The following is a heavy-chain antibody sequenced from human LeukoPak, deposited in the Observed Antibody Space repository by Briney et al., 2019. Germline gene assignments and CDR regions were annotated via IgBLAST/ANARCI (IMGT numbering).Heavy chain of an antibody. V-gene: IGHV1-2*02. CDR1: GYTFTGYY. Sequence: ASVKVSCKASGYTFTGYYMHWVRQAPGQGLEWMGWINPNSGGTNYAQKFQGRVTMTRDTSISTAYMELSRLRSDDTAVYYCARYHYYDSSGYSADYWGQGTMVTVSS. CDR3: ARYHYYDSSGYSADY. D-gene: IGHD3-22*01. CDR2: INPNSGGT. J-gene: IGHJ4*02.